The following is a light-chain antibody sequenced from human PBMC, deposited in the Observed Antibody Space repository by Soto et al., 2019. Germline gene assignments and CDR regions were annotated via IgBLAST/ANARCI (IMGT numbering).Light chain of an antibody. CDR3: ATWDDSLNGVV. CDR2: NNN. V-gene: IGLV1-44*01. Sequence: QSVLTQPPSASGTPGQTVTISCSGSSSNIARNTESWNQEVPGTAPKLLIYNNNQRPSGVPDRFSASKSGTSASLVISGLQSEDEANYYCATWDDSLNGVVFGGGTQLTVL. CDR1: SSNIARNT. J-gene: IGLJ2*01.